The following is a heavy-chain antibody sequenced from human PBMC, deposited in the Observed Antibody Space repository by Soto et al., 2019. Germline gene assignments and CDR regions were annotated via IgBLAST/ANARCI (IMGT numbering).Heavy chain of an antibody. Sequence: VGSLRLSCASSVFTFNNYAMSCVRHAPGKGLEWVSAISANGQGIYYADSVKGRFIISRDSSKNTVFLHMDSLTAEDTAVYYCAKDRNYPRDQFSNWGQGTLVTVSS. CDR3: AKDRNYPRDQFSN. CDR1: VFTFNNYA. V-gene: IGHV3-23*01. CDR2: ISANGQGI. J-gene: IGHJ4*02. D-gene: IGHD6-6*01.